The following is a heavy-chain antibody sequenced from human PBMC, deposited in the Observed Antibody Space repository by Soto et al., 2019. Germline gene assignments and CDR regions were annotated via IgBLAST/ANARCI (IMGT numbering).Heavy chain of an antibody. D-gene: IGHD3-16*01. V-gene: IGHV3-23*01. CDR3: AKDLGGGFKNHFDS. Sequence: QTGGSLRLSCAASGFAFMDHAMHWVRQAPGKGLEWVSGISASGDRTYLPDSMKGRFTISRDNSKNTLYLQMNSLRADDTALYYCAKDLGGGFKNHFDSWAQGTLVTVSS. CDR2: ISASGDRT. J-gene: IGHJ4*02. CDR1: GFAFMDHA.